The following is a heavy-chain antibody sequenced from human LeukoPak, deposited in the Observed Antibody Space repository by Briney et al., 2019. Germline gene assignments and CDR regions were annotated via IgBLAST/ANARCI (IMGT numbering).Heavy chain of an antibody. CDR2: IHYSGSS. J-gene: IGHJ4*02. Sequence: SETLSFTCSVSGDSISDFYWNWIRQSPEKGLEWIGNIHYSGSSVYNPSLRSRVSMSIDRSLKQFFLKLTSVTAADTAVYYCVLAPNSNWFDFWGQGILVTVSS. D-gene: IGHD2-8*01. CDR3: VLAPNSNWFDF. CDR1: GDSISDFY. V-gene: IGHV4-59*08.